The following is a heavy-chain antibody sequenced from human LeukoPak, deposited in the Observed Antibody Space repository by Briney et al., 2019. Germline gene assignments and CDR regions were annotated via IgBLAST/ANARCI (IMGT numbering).Heavy chain of an antibody. CDR1: GFTFSSYA. CDR2: ISYDGSNK. D-gene: IGHD4-17*01. V-gene: IGHV3-30-3*01. J-gene: IGHJ6*02. Sequence: GGSLRLSCAASGFTFSSYAMHWVRQAPGKGLEWVAVISYDGSNKYYADSVEGRFTISRDNSKNTLYLQMNSLRAEDTAVYYCARDYGDYRVGRSYYGMDVWGQGTTVTVSS. CDR3: ARDYGDYRVGRSYYGMDV.